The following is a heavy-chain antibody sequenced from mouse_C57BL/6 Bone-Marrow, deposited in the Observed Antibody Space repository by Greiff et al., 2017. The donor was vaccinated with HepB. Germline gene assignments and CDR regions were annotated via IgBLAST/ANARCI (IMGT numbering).Heavy chain of an antibody. V-gene: IGHV5-2*01. CDR3: ARPITTVVGGYFDV. CDR1: EYEFPSHD. D-gene: IGHD1-1*01. Sequence: VQLKESGGGLVQPGESLKLSCESNEYEFPSHDMSWVRKTPEKRLELVAAINSDGGSTYYPDTMERRFIISRDNTKKTLYLQMSSLRSEDTALYYCARPITTVVGGYFDVWGTGTTVTVSS. J-gene: IGHJ1*03. CDR2: INSDGGST.